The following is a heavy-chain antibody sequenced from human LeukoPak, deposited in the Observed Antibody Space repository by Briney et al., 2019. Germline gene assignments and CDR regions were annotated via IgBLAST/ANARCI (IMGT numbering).Heavy chain of an antibody. CDR1: GFTFSTYW. CDR2: IRQDGSKI. D-gene: IGHD6-19*01. V-gene: IGHV3-7*01. J-gene: IGHJ4*02. CDR3: ASGGGWVFFN. Sequence: PGGSLRLSCAASGFTFSTYWMSWVRQAPGKGLEWVANIRQDGSKIYYVDSVKGRFTISRDNAKNSLYLQMNNLRAEDTAVYYCASGGGWVFFNWGQGTLVTVSS.